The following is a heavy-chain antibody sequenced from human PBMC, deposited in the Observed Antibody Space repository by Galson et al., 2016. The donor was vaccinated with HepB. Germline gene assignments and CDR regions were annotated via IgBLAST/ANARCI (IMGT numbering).Heavy chain of an antibody. Sequence: LEWIGEIFHSGSTNYNPSLKSRVTISVDKSKNQFSLRVSSVTAADTAVYYCARDLVGGMDVWGRGTTVTVSS. V-gene: IGHV4-4*02. J-gene: IGHJ6*02. CDR3: ARDLVGGMDV. CDR2: IFHSGST.